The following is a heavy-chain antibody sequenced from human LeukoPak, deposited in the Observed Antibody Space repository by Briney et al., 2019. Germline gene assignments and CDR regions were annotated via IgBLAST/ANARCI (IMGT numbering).Heavy chain of an antibody. V-gene: IGHV3-23*01. D-gene: IGHD1-26*01. CDR2: ISGSGGST. J-gene: IGHJ4*02. CDR1: GFTFSSYA. Sequence: GGSLRLSCAVSGFTFSSYAMSRVRQAPGKGLEWVSAISGSGGSTYYADSVKGRFTISRDNSKNTLYLQMNSLRAEDTAVYYCASTAGSYYGPISFDYWGQGTLVTVSS. CDR3: ASTAGSYYGPISFDY.